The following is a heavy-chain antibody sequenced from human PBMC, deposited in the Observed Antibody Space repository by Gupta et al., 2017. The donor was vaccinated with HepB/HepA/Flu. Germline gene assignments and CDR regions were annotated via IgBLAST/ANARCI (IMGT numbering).Heavy chain of an antibody. Sequence: QVQLVQSGAEVKKPGASVKVSCKASGYTFTSYDINWVRQATGQGLEWMGWMNPNSGNTGYAQKFQGRVTMTRNTSISTAYMELSSLRSEDTAMYYCASALEDLGSVYYYYGMDVWGQGTTVTVSS. D-gene: IGHD6-25*01. CDR1: GYTFTSYD. J-gene: IGHJ6*02. CDR2: MNPNSGNT. CDR3: ASALEDLGSVYYYYGMDV. V-gene: IGHV1-8*01.